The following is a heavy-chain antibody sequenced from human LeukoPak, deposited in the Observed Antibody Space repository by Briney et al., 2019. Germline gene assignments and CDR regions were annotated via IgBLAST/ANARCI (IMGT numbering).Heavy chain of an antibody. J-gene: IGHJ5*01. D-gene: IGHD4-17*01. CDR3: TRQLTTVSRGGWFDS. CDR2: LFYTGGT. Sequence: SETLSLTCNVSGGSVTRSYWSWIRQSPGKGLEWIGDLFYTGGTTYNPPLNSRVSIPTDTSKNQFSLRLGSVTAADTAVYYCTRQLTTVSRGGWFDSWGQGTLVTVSS. CDR1: GGSVTRSY. V-gene: IGHV4-59*08.